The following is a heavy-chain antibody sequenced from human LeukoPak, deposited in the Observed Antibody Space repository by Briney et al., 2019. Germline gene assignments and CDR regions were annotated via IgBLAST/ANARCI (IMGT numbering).Heavy chain of an antibody. CDR2: ISYDGGDK. J-gene: IGHJ4*02. CDR1: GFTFRTYA. Sequence: GGSLRLSCVASGFTFRTYAMNWVRQAPGKRLECVAVISYDGGDKYHADSVKGRFTTTRDNCKNTLYLEMNRLKPEDTGVDYCARDASNSADYYFHSWGQRTLVIVSS. V-gene: IGHV3-30*04. D-gene: IGHD1-26*01. CDR3: ARDASNSADYYFHS.